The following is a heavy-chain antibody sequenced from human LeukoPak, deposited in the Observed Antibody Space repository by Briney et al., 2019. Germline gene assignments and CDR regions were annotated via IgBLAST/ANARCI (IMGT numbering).Heavy chain of an antibody. Sequence: SETLSLTCTVSGGSISSYYWSWIRQPAGKGLEWIGRIYTSGSTNYNPSLKSRVTISVDTSKNQFSLKLSSVTAADTAVYYCARRLVRGVIMGFDPWGQGTLVTVSS. CDR2: IYTSGST. CDR1: GGSISSYY. J-gene: IGHJ5*02. D-gene: IGHD3-10*01. CDR3: ARRLVRGVIMGFDP. V-gene: IGHV4-4*07.